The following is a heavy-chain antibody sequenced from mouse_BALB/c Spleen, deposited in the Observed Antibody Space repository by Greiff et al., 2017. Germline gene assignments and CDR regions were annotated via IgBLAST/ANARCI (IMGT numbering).Heavy chain of an antibody. V-gene: IGHV5-15*02. CDR2: ISNLAYSI. CDR3: ARDGYGYFDV. J-gene: IGHJ1*01. CDR1: GFTFSDYG. Sequence: EVKLVESGGGLVQPGGSRKLSCAASGFTFSDYGMAWVRQAPGKGPELVAFISNLAYSIYYADTMTGRFTISRENAKNTLYLEMSSLRSEDTAMYYCARDGYGYFDVWGAGTTVTVSS.